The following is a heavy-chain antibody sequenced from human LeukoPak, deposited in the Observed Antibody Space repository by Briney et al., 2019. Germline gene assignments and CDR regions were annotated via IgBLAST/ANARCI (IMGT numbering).Heavy chain of an antibody. CDR2: ISGSGGST. CDR1: GFTFSSYA. V-gene: IGHV3-23*01. D-gene: IGHD3-22*01. J-gene: IGHJ4*02. CDR3: ARDSYDSSDFYFDY. Sequence: GGSLRLSCAASGFTFSSYAMSWVRQAPGKGLEWVSAISGSGGSTYYADSVKGRFTIPRDNSKNTLYLQMNSLRAEDTAVYYCARDSYDSSDFYFDYWGQGTLVTVSS.